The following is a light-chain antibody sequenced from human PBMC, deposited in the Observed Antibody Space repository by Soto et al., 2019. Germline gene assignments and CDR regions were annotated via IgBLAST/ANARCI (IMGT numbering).Light chain of an antibody. Sequence: QAVVTKPPSVSGAPGQRVTISCTGSSSNIGAGYDVHWYQQLPGTAPKLLIYGNSNRPSGVPDRFSGSKSGTSASLAITGLQADEEADYYCQSYDSSLSGSVFGGGTQLTVL. CDR3: QSYDSSLSGSV. CDR1: SSNIGAGYD. CDR2: GNS. J-gene: IGLJ3*02. V-gene: IGLV1-40*01.